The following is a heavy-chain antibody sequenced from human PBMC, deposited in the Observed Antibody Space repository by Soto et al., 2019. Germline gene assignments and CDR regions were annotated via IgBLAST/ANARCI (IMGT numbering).Heavy chain of an antibody. CDR1: GGSFSGYY. CDR2: INHSGST. J-gene: IGHJ6*02. V-gene: IGHV4-34*01. CDR3: ARALRGTYGMDV. D-gene: IGHD1-26*01. Sequence: QVQLQQWGAGLLKPSETLSLTCAVYGGSFSGYYWSWIRQPPGKGLEWIGEINHSGSTNYNPSLKSRVTISVDTSKNQFSLKLSSVTAADTAVYYCARALRGTYGMDVWGQGTTVTVSS.